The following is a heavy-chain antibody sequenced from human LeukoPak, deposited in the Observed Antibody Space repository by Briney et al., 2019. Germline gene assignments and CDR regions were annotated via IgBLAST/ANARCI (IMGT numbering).Heavy chain of an antibody. CDR3: ARHAIYSGGYSYWFDP. CDR2: INHSGST. CDR1: SGSFNGYY. Sequence: SETLSLTCAVYSGSFNGYYWSWIRQPPGKRLEWIGEINHSGSTNYNPSLKSRVTISVDTSKNLCSLRLSSVTAADTAVYYCARHAIYSGGYSYWFDPWGLGTLVTVSS. V-gene: IGHV4-34*01. J-gene: IGHJ5*02. D-gene: IGHD1-26*01.